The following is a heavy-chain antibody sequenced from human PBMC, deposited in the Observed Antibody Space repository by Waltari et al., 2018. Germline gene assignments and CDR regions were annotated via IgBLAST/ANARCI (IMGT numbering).Heavy chain of an antibody. Sequence: EVQLMESGEGLVHPGGSLKLSCAASVFSFSASWMTWVRQAPGKGLEWVANIKYDGSATYHADSVNGRFSISRDNAKNSLYLQMNSVSADDTAIYYCARGSTGYVRVWDSWGQGTMVTVSS. D-gene: IGHD2-2*01. CDR1: VFSFSASW. V-gene: IGHV3-7*03. CDR3: ARGSTGYVRVWDS. CDR2: IKYDGSAT. J-gene: IGHJ4*02.